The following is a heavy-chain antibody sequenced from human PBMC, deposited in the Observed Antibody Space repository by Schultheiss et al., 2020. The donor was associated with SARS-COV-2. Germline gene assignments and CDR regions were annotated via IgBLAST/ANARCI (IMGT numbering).Heavy chain of an antibody. Sequence: ASVKVSCKASGYTFTSYYMHWVRQAPGQGLEWMGIINPSGGSTSYAQKFQGRVTMTRDTSTSTVYMELSSLRSEDTAVYYCARAPATIFGVVKRVWFDPWGQGTLVTVSS. CDR1: GYTFTSYY. D-gene: IGHD3-3*01. CDR2: INPSGGST. CDR3: ARAPATIFGVVKRVWFDP. V-gene: IGHV1-46*01. J-gene: IGHJ5*02.